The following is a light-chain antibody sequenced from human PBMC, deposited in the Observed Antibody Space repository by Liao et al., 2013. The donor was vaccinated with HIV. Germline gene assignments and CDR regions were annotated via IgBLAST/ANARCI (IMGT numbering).Light chain of an antibody. Sequence: SYVLTQPPSVSVAPGKTARITCGEFNIGSKSVHWYQQRPGQAPVLLICQDNKRPSGIPERFSGSNSGNTATLTISETQPLDEADYFCQAWDSSADVVFGGGTKLTVL. J-gene: IGLJ2*01. CDR3: QAWDSSADVV. CDR1: NIGSKS. CDR2: QDN. V-gene: IGLV3-21*01.